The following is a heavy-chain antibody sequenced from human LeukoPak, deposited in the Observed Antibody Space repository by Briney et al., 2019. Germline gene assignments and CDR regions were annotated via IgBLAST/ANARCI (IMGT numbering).Heavy chain of an antibody. D-gene: IGHD3-22*01. CDR1: GITLSNYG. CDR3: AKRAVVIRVILVGFHKEAYYFDP. Sequence: GGSLRLSCAVSGITLSNYGMSWVRQAPGKGLEWVAGISDSGGRTNYADSVKGRFSISRDTPRNTLYLQMNSLRAEARAVYFCAKRAVVIRVILVGFHKEAYYFDPWGQGALVTVSS. V-gene: IGHV3-23*01. J-gene: IGHJ4*02. CDR2: ISDSGGRT.